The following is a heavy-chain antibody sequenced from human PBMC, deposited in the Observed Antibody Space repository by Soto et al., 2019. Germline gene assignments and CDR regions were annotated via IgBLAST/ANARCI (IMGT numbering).Heavy chain of an antibody. Sequence: PGGSLRLSCAASGFSFSTYSMHWVRQAPGKGLEWVSSIGRRSDIYYADSVKGRFTISRDNAKNSVSLQMNSLRDEDTAVYYCAREETAWPLAYGLDVWGQGTTVTV. CDR1: GFSFSTYS. CDR2: IGRRSDI. J-gene: IGHJ6*02. D-gene: IGHD2-21*02. V-gene: IGHV3-21*01. CDR3: AREETAWPLAYGLDV.